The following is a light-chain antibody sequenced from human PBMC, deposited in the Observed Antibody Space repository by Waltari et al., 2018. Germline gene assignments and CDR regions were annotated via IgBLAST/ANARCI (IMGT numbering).Light chain of an antibody. CDR3: SLYTGSGIWV. Sequence: QTVVTQEPSLSVSPGGTVTLTCALSSGSVSSXXXXXGHHQTPGQAPRTLVYKATSRASGGPDRFSGSILGNKAALTITGAQADDESDYYCSLYTGSGIWVFGGGTKLTVL. CDR1: SGSVSSXXX. CDR2: KAT. V-gene: IGLV8-61*01. J-gene: IGLJ3*02.